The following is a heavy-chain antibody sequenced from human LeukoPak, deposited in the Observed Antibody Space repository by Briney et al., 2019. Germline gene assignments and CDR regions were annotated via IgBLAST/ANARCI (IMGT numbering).Heavy chain of an antibody. CDR3: ATAEAYYDYVWGSYRYDELYFDY. D-gene: IGHD3-16*02. CDR2: IKQDGREQ. V-gene: IGHV3-7*01. CDR1: GFTFTIDL. Sequence: GGSLRLSCAASGFTFTIDLMSCVRHAPGKRLEYVANIKQDGREQYYMDSVKGRFTISRDNAKNSLYLQMNSLRAEDTAVYYCATAEAYYDYVWGSYRYDELYFDYWGQGTLVTVSS. J-gene: IGHJ4*02.